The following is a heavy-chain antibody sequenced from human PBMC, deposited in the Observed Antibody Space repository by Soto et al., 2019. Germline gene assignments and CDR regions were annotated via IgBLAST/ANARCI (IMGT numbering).Heavy chain of an antibody. CDR3: TRWSDR. CDR2: IYHSGST. CDR1: GGSISSGGYS. J-gene: IGHJ5*02. Sequence: PSETLSLTCAVSGGSISSGGYSWSWIRQPPGKGLEWIGYIYHSGSTYYNPSLKSRVTISVDRSKNQFSLKLSSVTAADTAVYYCTRWSDRWGQGTLVTVSS. V-gene: IGHV4-30-2*01.